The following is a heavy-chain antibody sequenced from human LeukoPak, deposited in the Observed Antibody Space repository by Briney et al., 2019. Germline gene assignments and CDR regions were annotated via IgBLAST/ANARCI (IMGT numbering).Heavy chain of an antibody. D-gene: IGHD5-18*01. CDR2: INTDGSTT. J-gene: IGHJ4*02. CDR1: GFTFRSHW. CDR3: ATQWKYLWEN. Sequence: PGGSLRLSCAASGFTFRSHWMHWVRQAPGKGLVWVSRINTDGSTTAYADSVKGRFTISRDNAKNTLYLQMNRLRAEGTAVYYCATQWKYLWENWGQGTLVTVSS. V-gene: IGHV3-74*01.